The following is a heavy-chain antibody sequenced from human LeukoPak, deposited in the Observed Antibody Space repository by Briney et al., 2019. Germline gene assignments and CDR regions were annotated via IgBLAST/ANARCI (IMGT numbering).Heavy chain of an antibody. CDR3: AISSVGPRSRIDY. V-gene: IGHV1-8*01. Sequence: ASVKVSCKASRYTFTSYDINWVGQATGQGLEWMGWMNPNSGNTGYAQKFQGRVTMTRSTSINTAYMELNSLTSEDTAVYYCAISSVGPRSRIDYWGQGTLVTVSS. CDR1: RYTFTSYD. CDR2: MNPNSGNT. D-gene: IGHD3-22*01. J-gene: IGHJ4*02.